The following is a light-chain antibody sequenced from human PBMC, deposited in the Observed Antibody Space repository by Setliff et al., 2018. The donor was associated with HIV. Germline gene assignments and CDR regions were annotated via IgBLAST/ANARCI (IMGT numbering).Light chain of an antibody. CDR3: CSYAGTSLPYV. Sequence: QSALAQPASVSGSPGQSITISCTGTSSDVGSYNLASWYQVHPGKAPKFIIYEGNKRPSGVSNRFSGFKSGNTASLTISGLQAEDEADYYCCSYAGTSLPYVFGTGTKVTVL. CDR1: SSDVGSYNL. V-gene: IGLV2-23*01. CDR2: EGN. J-gene: IGLJ1*01.